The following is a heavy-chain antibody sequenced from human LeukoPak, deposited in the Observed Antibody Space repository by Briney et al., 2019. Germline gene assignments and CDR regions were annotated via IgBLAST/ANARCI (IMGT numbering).Heavy chain of an antibody. V-gene: IGHV1-2*02. CDR1: GYTFTGYY. Sequence: ASVKVSCKASGYTFTGYYMHWVRQAPGQGLEWMGWINPNSGGTNYAQKFQGRVTMTRDTSISTAYMELSRLRSDDTAVYYCALGYCSGGSCYKRYYYYYMDVWGKGTTVTVSS. CDR3: ALGYCSGGSCYKRYYYYYMDV. CDR2: INPNSGGT. J-gene: IGHJ6*03. D-gene: IGHD2-15*01.